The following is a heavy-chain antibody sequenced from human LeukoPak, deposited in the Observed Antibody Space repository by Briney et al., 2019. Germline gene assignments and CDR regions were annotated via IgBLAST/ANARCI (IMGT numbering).Heavy chain of an antibody. CDR2: INPNSGGT. D-gene: IGHD2-2*01. CDR1: GYTFTGYY. Sequence: ASVKVSCKASGYTFTGYYMHWVRQAPGQGLEWMGWINPNSGGTNYAQKFQGRVTMTRDTSISTAYTELSRLRSDDTAVYYCARDGCSSTSCYDYWGQGTLVTVSS. J-gene: IGHJ4*02. CDR3: ARDGCSSTSCYDY. V-gene: IGHV1-2*02.